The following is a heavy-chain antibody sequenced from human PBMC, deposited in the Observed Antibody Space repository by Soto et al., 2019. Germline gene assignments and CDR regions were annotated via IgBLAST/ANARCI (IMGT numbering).Heavy chain of an antibody. Sequence: PGGSLRLSCAASGFTFSSYSMNWVRQAPGKGLEWVSSISSSSSYIYYADSVKGRFTISRDNAKNSLYLQMNSLRAEDTAVYYCARDYGRIAVAGLDYWGQGTLVTVPQ. V-gene: IGHV3-21*01. CDR1: GFTFSSYS. D-gene: IGHD6-19*01. CDR2: ISSSSSYI. J-gene: IGHJ4*02. CDR3: ARDYGRIAVAGLDY.